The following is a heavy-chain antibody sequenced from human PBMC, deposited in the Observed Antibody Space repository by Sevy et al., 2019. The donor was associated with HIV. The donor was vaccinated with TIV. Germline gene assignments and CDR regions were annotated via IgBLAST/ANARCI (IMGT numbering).Heavy chain of an antibody. V-gene: IGHV3-15*01. CDR3: TTDYLRDPNYYYYMDV. Sequence: GGSLRLSCAASGFTFSNAWMSWVRQAPGKGLEWVGRIKSKTDGGTTDYATPVKGRFTISRDDSKNTLYLQMNSLKTEDTAVYYCTTDYLRDPNYYYYMDVWGKGTTVTVSS. CDR1: GFTFSNAW. CDR2: IKSKTDGGTT. J-gene: IGHJ6*03.